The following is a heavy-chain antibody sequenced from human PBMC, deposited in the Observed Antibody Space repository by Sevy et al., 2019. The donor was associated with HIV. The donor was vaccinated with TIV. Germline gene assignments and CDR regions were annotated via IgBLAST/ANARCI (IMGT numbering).Heavy chain of an antibody. CDR3: ARAEVAYYYDSSGIFDY. CDR1: GFTFSSYG. CDR2: IWYDGRNK. J-gene: IGHJ4*02. V-gene: IGHV3-33*01. D-gene: IGHD3-22*01. Sequence: GGSLRLSCAASGFTFSSYGMHWVRQAPGKGLEWVAVIWYDGRNKYYADSVKGRFTISRDNSNNTLYLQMNSLRAEDTAVYYCARAEVAYYYDSSGIFDYWGQGTLVTVSS.